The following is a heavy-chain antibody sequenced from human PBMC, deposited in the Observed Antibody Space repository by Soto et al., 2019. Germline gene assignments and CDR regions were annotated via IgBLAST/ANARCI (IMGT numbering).Heavy chain of an antibody. D-gene: IGHD2-2*01. J-gene: IGHJ5*02. V-gene: IGHV1-18*01. CDR3: ARACSSTSCLNWFDP. CDR2: ISAYNGNT. CDR1: GYTFTRYG. Sequence: GASLQVSCKASGYTFTRYGISWVREGPGQGLEWMGWISAYNGNTNYAQKLQGRVTMTTDTSTSTAYMELRSLRSDDTAVYYCARACSSTSCLNWFDPWGQGTLVTVSS.